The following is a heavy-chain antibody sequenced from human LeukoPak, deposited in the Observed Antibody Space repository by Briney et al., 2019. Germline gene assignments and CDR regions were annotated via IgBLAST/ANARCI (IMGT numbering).Heavy chain of an antibody. J-gene: IGHJ4*02. CDR1: GVTFSSYW. Sequence: PGGSLRLSCAASGVTFSSYWMSWVRQAPGKGLEWVANIKQVGGEKYYVESVKGRFTISRDNAKDSLYLQMNSLRAEDTAVYYCARDEAYYDSSGLVFDYWGQGTLVTVSS. D-gene: IGHD3-22*01. CDR2: IKQVGGEK. V-gene: IGHV3-7*01. CDR3: ARDEAYYDSSGLVFDY.